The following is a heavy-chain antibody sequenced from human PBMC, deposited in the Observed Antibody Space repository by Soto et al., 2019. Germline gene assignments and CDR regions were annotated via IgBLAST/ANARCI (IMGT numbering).Heavy chain of an antibody. J-gene: IGHJ6*02. V-gene: IGHV3-23*01. CDR2: LNSAANSA. CDR3: ARDVITGNPPRHWYFYGMDV. Sequence: EVQLLQSGGNLVQPGGSLRLSCGASGFNFRNFAMSWVRQVPGRGLEWVAGLNSAANSAYYVDSVRGRFTVSRDNSNNTLFLQMNSLRDDDAAIYYCARDVITGNPPRHWYFYGMDVWGQGTTVTVS. D-gene: IGHD1-20*01. CDR1: GFNFRNFA.